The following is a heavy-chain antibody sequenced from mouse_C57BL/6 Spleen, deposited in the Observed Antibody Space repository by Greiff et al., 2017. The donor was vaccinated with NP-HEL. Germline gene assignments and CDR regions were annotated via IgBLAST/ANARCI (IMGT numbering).Heavy chain of an antibody. Sequence: EVKLQESGPGLVKPSQSLSLTCSVTGYSITSGYYWNWIRQFPGNKLEWMGYISYDGSNNYNPSLKNRISITRDTSKNQFFLKLNSVTTEDTATYYCARQLRLRYFDYWGQGTTLTVSS. CDR1: GYSITSGYY. CDR2: ISYDGSN. D-gene: IGHD3-2*02. CDR3: ARQLRLRYFDY. V-gene: IGHV3-6*01. J-gene: IGHJ2*01.